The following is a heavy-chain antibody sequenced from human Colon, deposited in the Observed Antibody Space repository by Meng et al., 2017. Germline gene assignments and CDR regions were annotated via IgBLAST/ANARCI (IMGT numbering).Heavy chain of an antibody. CDR1: GFTFSSYA. CDR3: ARDGGHRADS. Sequence: GQLGGSGGGLGQPGGSLGLSCAASGFTFSSYAMSWVRQAPGKGLEWVSAISGSGGSTYYADSVKGRFTISRDNSKNTLYLQMNSLRAEDTAVYYCARDGGHRADSWGQGTLVTVSS. V-gene: IGHV3-23*04. D-gene: IGHD2-15*01. J-gene: IGHJ4*02. CDR2: ISGSGGST.